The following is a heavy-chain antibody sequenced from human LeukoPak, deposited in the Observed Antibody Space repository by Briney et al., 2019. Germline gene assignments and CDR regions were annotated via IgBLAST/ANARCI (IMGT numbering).Heavy chain of an antibody. CDR1: GGTFSTSA. CDR2: IIPVLNIT. CDR3: ARDQGLTAPPPYGLDV. J-gene: IGHJ6*02. Sequence: ASVKVSCKTSGGTFSTSAITWVRQAPGQGLEWKGRIIPVLNITTYAQRFQGRVTITADTSTSTVYMELSSLRSEETAVYYCARDQGLTAPPPYGLDVWGQGTTVIVSS. V-gene: IGHV1-69*04. D-gene: IGHD5-18*01.